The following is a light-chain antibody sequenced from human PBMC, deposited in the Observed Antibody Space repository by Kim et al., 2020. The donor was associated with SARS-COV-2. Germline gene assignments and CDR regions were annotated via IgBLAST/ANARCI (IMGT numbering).Light chain of an antibody. CDR1: SSDVGGYSY. Sequence: FTTSSSGTSSDVGGYSYVSWYQQHPGKAPKLMIYDVSNRPSGVSNRFSGSKSGNTASLTISGLQAEDEADYYCSSYTSSSTRVFGGGTQLTVL. V-gene: IGLV2-14*03. CDR3: SSYTSSSTRV. J-gene: IGLJ2*01. CDR2: DVS.